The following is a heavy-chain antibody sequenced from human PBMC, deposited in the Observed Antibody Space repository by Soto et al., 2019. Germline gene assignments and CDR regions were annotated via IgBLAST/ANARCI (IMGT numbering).Heavy chain of an antibody. D-gene: IGHD3-10*01. CDR3: ARMVRDTNKWFDP. J-gene: IGHJ5*02. V-gene: IGHV4-34*01. CDR1: GGSLSGYY. Sequence: QVQLQQWGTGLLRPSETLSRTCAVYGGSLSGYYWSWIRQSPGKGLEWIGEINHSGTTNYNPSLKRRVTISVDTSKNQFSLKLSSVTAADTAEYYCARMVRDTNKWFDPWGQGTLVTVSS. CDR2: INHSGTT.